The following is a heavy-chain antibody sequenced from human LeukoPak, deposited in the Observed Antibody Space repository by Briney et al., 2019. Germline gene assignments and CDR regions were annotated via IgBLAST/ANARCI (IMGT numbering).Heavy chain of an antibody. D-gene: IGHD3-22*01. J-gene: IGHJ4*02. CDR3: ATLDSYYDNSGRPLIPD. CDR2: FNREDAGP. Sequence: GASVKVSCNISGYTLTDFSMHWVRQAPGKALEWVGGFNREDAGPIYAPHFRGRVTVTEDTSTDTAYMELGSLRSEDTAVYFCATLDSYYDNSGRPLIPDWGQGTLVTVSS. V-gene: IGHV1-24*01. CDR1: GYTLTDFS.